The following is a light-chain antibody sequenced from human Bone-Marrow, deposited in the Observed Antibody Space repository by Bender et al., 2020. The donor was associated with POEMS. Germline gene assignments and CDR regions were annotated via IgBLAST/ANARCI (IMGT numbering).Light chain of an antibody. CDR3: SSYTGSTTSVL. CDR2: DVT. J-gene: IGLJ2*01. CDR1: SRDIGSYNL. Sequence: QSALTQPASVSGSPGQSITISCTGTSRDIGSYNLVSWYQQHPGKAPKVMIYDVTNRPSGVSNRFSGSKSGNTASLIISGLQAEDEADYYCSSYTGSTTSVLFGGGTKLTVL. V-gene: IGLV2-14*02.